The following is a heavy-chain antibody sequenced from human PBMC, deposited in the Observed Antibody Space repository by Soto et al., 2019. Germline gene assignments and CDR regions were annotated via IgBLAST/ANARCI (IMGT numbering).Heavy chain of an antibody. D-gene: IGHD3-3*01. J-gene: IGHJ3*02. Sequence: GGSLRLSCAASGFTSSSYCMHWVRQAPGKGLEWVAVISYDGSNTYYADSVKGRFTISRDNSKNTLYLQMNSLRAEDTAVYYCARANYDFWSGYYDYPDVFRFDIWGQGTMVTVSS. CDR2: ISYDGSNT. CDR1: GFTSSSYC. CDR3: ARANYDFWSGYYDYPDVFRFDI. V-gene: IGHV3-30*03.